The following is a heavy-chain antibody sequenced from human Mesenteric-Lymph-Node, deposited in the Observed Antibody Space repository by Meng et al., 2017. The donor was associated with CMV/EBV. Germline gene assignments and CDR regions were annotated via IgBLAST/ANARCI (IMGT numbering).Heavy chain of an antibody. CDR1: GFTFSDYY. J-gene: IGHJ6*02. CDR2: ISGSRSSI. V-gene: IGHV3-11*01. D-gene: IGHD1-26*01. CDR3: AKYTGNFYYHGMDV. Sequence: GESLKISCAASGFTFSDYYMSWIRQAPGKGLEWVSYISGSRSSIYYADSVKGRFTISRDNAKNSLFLQMNSLRAEDTALYYCAKYTGNFYYHGMDVWGLGTTVTVSS.